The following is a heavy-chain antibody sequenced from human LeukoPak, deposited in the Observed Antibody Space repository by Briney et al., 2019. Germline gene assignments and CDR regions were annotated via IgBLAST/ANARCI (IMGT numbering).Heavy chain of an antibody. J-gene: IGHJ1*01. CDR3: ARVGETGTVTMELDL. V-gene: IGHV3-30*04. CDR1: GFPFADYS. Sequence: PGGSLRLSCVASGFPFADYSHHWVRQAPGKGLEWVALMSFDGSFENFADSVKGRFTISRDTARNTLYLHMGSLGVEDSAVYYCARVGETGTVTMELDLWGQGALVTVSS. D-gene: IGHD1-7*01. CDR2: MSFDGSFE.